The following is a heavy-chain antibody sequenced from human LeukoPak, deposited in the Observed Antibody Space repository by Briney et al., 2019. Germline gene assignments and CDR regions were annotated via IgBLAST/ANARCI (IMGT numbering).Heavy chain of an antibody. J-gene: IGHJ6*02. CDR3: ATYTHWVAGDV. V-gene: IGHV3-7*01. CDR1: GFTFSDSW. CDR2: TNQDGSAK. D-gene: IGHD3-16*01. Sequence: QSGGSLRLSCAASGFTFSDSWMSWVRQAPGKGLEWVANTNQDGSAKGYVDSVKGRFTISRDNARNSLYLQMSSLRPEDTAVYYCATYTHWVAGDVWGQGTTVTVSS.